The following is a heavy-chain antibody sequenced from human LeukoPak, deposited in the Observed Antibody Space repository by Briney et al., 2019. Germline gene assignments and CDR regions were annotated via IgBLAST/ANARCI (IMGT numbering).Heavy chain of an antibody. CDR3: ARDYSDYFDY. Sequence: GGSLRLSCAASGFTSSSYWMSWVRQAPGKGLEWVANIKQDGSEKYYVDSVKGRFTISRDNAKNSLYLQMNSLRAEDTAAYYCARDYSDYFDYWGQGTLVTVSS. V-gene: IGHV3-7*01. D-gene: IGHD6-13*01. J-gene: IGHJ4*02. CDR2: IKQDGSEK. CDR1: GFTSSSYW.